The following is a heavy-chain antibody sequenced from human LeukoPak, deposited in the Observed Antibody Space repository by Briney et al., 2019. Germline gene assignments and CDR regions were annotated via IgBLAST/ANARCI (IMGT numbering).Heavy chain of an antibody. CDR1: GGSISSGGYS. Sequence: SQTLSLTCAVSGGSISSGGYSWSWIRQPPGKGLEWIGYIYHSGSTYYNPSLKSRATISVDTSKNQFSLKLSSVTAADTAVYYCARAYGWLVPGIDYWGQGTLVTVSS. CDR2: IYHSGST. CDR3: ARAYGWLVPGIDY. D-gene: IGHD6-19*01. J-gene: IGHJ4*02. V-gene: IGHV4-30-2*01.